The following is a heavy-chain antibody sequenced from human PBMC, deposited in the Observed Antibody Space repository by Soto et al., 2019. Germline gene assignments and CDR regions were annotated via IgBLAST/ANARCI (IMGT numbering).Heavy chain of an antibody. Sequence: EVQLLESGGGLVQPGGSLRLSCAASGFTFSTYAMSWVRQAPGKGLEWVSAISGTGGSTYYADSVKGRFTISRDNTKNTLYKQMNSVEAEDSAVYYWAKNWDTTCTSSSHWGQGTLVTVSS. J-gene: IGHJ4*02. CDR1: GFTFSTYA. V-gene: IGHV3-23*01. CDR2: ISGTGGST. D-gene: IGHD6-6*01. CDR3: AKNWDTTCTSSSH.